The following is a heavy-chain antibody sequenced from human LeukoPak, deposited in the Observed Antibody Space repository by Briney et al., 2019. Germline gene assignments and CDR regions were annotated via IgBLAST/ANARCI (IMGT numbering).Heavy chain of an antibody. D-gene: IGHD6-25*01. CDR3: ARVMSGGSTRQDH. J-gene: IGHJ4*02. Sequence: ASVKVSCKASGYTFTGYYMHWVRQAPGQGLEWMGWINPNSGGTNYAQKFQGRVTMTRDTSISTAYMELSRLRSDDTAVYYCARVMSGGSTRQDHWGQGTLVTVSS. CDR2: INPNSGGT. V-gene: IGHV1-2*02. CDR1: GYTFTGYY.